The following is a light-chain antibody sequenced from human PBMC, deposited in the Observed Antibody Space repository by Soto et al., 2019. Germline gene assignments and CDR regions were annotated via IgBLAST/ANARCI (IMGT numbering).Light chain of an antibody. CDR1: QDISSY. V-gene: IGKV1-9*01. Sequence: DLQLTPSPSFLSASVGARVTITCRASQDISSYLAWYQHRPGKVPRFLTHSASTLQSGVPSRFSATRHGTTFTLICSSLQPEDIATNYCQQLNRFPRMFGKGNKVQV. J-gene: IGKJ1*01. CDR2: SAS. CDR3: QQLNRFPRM.